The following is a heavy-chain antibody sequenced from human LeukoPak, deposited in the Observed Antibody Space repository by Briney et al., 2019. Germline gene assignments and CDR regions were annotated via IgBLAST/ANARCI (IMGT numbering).Heavy chain of an antibody. Sequence: ASVKVSCKASGYTFTGYYMHWVRQAPGQGLEWMGWINPNSGATNYAQKFQGRVTMTRDTSISTTYMELSRLRSDDTAVYYCASQPYYFDSSGYYDYWGQGTLVTVSS. V-gene: IGHV1-2*02. CDR3: ASQPYYFDSSGYYDY. D-gene: IGHD3-22*01. CDR2: INPNSGAT. CDR1: GYTFTGYY. J-gene: IGHJ4*02.